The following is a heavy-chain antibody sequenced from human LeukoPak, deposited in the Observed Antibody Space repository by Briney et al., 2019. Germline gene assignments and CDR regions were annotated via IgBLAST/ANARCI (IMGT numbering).Heavy chain of an antibody. V-gene: IGHV3-74*01. CDR2: INTDGSST. D-gene: IGHD4-17*01. CDR1: GFTFSSYW. Sequence: GGSLRLSCGASGFTFSSYWMFWVRQAPGKGLVWVSRINTDGSSTTHADSVKGRFTISRDNAKNTLYLQMNSLRAEDTAVYYCARDDYGDGTWGQGTLVTVSS. CDR3: ARDDYGDGT. J-gene: IGHJ4*02.